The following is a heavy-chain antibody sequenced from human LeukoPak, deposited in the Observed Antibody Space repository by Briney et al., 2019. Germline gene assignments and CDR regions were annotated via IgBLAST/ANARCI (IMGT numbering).Heavy chain of an antibody. Sequence: GGSLRLSCAASGFTFSSYAMSWVRQALGKGLEWVSAISGSGGSTYYADSVKGRFTISRDNSKNTLYLQMNSLRAEDTAVYYCAKGTTYYDFWSGYPHDYWGQGTLVTVSS. CDR1: GFTFSSYA. D-gene: IGHD3-3*01. CDR2: ISGSGGST. J-gene: IGHJ4*02. CDR3: AKGTTYYDFWSGYPHDY. V-gene: IGHV3-23*01.